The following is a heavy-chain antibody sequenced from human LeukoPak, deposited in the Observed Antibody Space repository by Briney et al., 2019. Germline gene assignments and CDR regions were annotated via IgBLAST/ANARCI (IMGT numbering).Heavy chain of an antibody. CDR2: IIPIFGTA. J-gene: IGHJ3*02. CDR3: ARDSDGLQGAFDI. D-gene: IGHD4-11*01. CDR1: GGTLSSYA. Sequence: SVKVSCKASGGTLSSYAISWVRQAPGQGLEWMGGIIPIFGTANYAQKFQGRVTITTDESTSTAYMELSSLRSEDTAVYYCARDSDGLQGAFDIWGQGTMVTVSS. V-gene: IGHV1-69*05.